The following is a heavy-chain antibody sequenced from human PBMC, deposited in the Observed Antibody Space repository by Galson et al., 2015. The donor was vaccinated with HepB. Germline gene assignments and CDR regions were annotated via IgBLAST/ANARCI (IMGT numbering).Heavy chain of an antibody. V-gene: IGHV3-30*04. J-gene: IGHJ6*02. D-gene: IGHD3-22*01. CDR3: AKDLGAWITFIVVVKGGIYGLDV. CDR2: ISNDGRTT. Sequence: SLRLSCAVSGFNFGGHAMHWVRQAPGKGLEWVAVISNDGRTTYHADSVRGRFTISRDSSKNTLYLQMNSLRTDDTAVYYCAKDLGAWITFIVVVKGGIYGLDVWGQGTTVTVSS. CDR1: GFNFGGHA.